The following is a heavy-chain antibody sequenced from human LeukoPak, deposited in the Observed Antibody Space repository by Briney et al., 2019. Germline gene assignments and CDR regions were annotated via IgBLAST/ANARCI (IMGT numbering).Heavy chain of an antibody. CDR1: GFTFSSYA. V-gene: IGHV3-23*01. J-gene: IGHJ4*02. D-gene: IGHD6-13*01. CDR2: ISGSGGST. Sequence: GGSLRLPCTASGFTFSSYAMSWVRQAPEKGLEWVSAISGSGGSTYYADSVKGRFTISRDNSKNTLYLQMNSLRAEDTAVYYCAKGKPRIAASRFQYFDYWGQGTLVTVSS. CDR3: AKGKPRIAASRFQYFDY.